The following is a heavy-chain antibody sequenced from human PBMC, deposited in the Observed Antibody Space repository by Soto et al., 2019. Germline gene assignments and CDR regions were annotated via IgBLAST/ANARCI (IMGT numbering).Heavy chain of an antibody. CDR2: IDPSDSYT. Sequence: RESLKISCKGAGYRFPSYWISWVRQMPGTGLEWMGRIDPSDSYTNYSPSFQGHVTISADKSISTAYLQWSSLKASDTAMYYCARHMRKAPYLYSCGQESMVTVAS. J-gene: IGHJ3*02. CDR3: ARHMRKAPYLYS. V-gene: IGHV5-10-1*01. D-gene: IGHD2-2*01. CDR1: GYRFPSYW.